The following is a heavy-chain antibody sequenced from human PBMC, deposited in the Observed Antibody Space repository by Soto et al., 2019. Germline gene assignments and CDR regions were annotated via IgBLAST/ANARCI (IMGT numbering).Heavy chain of an antibody. V-gene: IGHV1-3*01. CDR3: ARDTGDGTFDF. Sequence: ASVKVSCKASGYTFGSYAMHWVRQAPGQRLEWMGWINAGYGNTKSSQKFQDRVTISRDTSASTAYMELTSLRSEDTAVYYCARDTGDGTFDFWGQGTLVTVSS. D-gene: IGHD7-27*01. CDR2: INAGYGNT. J-gene: IGHJ4*02. CDR1: GYTFGSYA.